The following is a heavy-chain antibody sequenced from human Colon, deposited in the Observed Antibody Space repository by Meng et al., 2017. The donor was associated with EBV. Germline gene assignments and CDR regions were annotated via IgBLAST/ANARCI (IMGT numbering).Heavy chain of an antibody. Sequence: QVQRQEAGPGLVEHSQTLSLTCTVAGGSMSSCNYYWSWISQSPGKGLEWIGYIHHSGSAYYNPSLKSRVSISVDTSKNQFSLNLNSMTAADTAVYYCASFDHIPRRNYFDYWGQGTLVTVSS. CDR2: IHHSGSA. J-gene: IGHJ4*02. D-gene: IGHD2-21*01. V-gene: IGHV4-30-4*01. CDR1: GGSMSSCNYY. CDR3: ASFDHIPRRNYFDY.